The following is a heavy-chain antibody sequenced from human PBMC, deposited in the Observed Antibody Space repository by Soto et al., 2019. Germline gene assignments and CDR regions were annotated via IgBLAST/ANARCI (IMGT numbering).Heavy chain of an antibody. CDR2: IIPIFGTA. CDR1: GGTFSSYA. CDR3: ARDFMAPEPSGSYGDY. V-gene: IGHV1-69*01. Sequence: QVQLVQSGAEVKKPGSSVKVSCKASGGTFSSYAISWVRQAPGQGLEWMGGIIPIFGTANYAQKFQGRVTITADEYTSTAYMELSSLRSEDTAVYYCARDFMAPEPSGSYGDYWGQGTLVTVSS. J-gene: IGHJ4*02. D-gene: IGHD1-26*01.